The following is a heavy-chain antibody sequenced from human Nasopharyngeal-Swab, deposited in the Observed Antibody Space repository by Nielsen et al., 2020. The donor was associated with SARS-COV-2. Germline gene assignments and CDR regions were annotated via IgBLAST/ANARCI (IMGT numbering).Heavy chain of an antibody. Sequence: SETLSLTCAVSGGSISSYSLSWIRLPPGKGLEWIGYIYYSGSTNYSPSLKSRVTISVDTSKNQFSLKLNSVTAADTAVYYCARTAGYYYMDVWGKGTTVTVSS. J-gene: IGHJ6*03. CDR1: GGSISSYS. CDR2: IYYSGST. CDR3: ARTAGYYYMDV. V-gene: IGHV4-59*01. D-gene: IGHD6-13*01.